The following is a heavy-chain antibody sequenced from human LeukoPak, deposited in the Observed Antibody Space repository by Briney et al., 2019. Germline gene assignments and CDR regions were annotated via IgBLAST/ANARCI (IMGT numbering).Heavy chain of an antibody. D-gene: IGHD3-3*01. CDR1: GYSLSSGYY. CDR2: VYQSGVT. J-gene: IGHJ4*02. Sequence: KPLETLSLPLAVSGYSLSSGYYRGWIRPPPGKGVEGIGEVYQSGVTSYKAPLKRRVTISVDTSKNQFSLKLNSVTAADTAVYYCASRSSAGPVLRFLEWLSHQYYFDYWGQGTLVTVSS. CDR3: ASRSSAGPVLRFLEWLSHQYYFDY. V-gene: IGHV4-38-2*01.